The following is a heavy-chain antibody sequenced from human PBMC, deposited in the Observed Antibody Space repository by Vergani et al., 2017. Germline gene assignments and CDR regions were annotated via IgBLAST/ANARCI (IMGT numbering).Heavy chain of an antibody. J-gene: IGHJ6*02. Sequence: QVQLQQWGAGLLKPSETLSLTCAVYGGSFSGYYWSWIRQPPGKGLEWIGEINHSGSTNYNPSLKSRVTISVDTSKNQFSLKLSSVTAADTAVYYCASRDITIFGVVIIRGYYYYGMDVWGQGTTVTVSS. D-gene: IGHD3-3*01. CDR1: GGSFSGYY. CDR2: INHSGST. CDR3: ASRDITIFGVVIIRGYYYYGMDV. V-gene: IGHV4-34*01.